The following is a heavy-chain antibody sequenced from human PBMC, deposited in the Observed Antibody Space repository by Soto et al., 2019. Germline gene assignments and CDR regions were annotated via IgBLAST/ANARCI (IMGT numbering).Heavy chain of an antibody. V-gene: IGHV3-33*01. CDR3: ATQYSGSYYRPPDY. CDR1: GFTFSSYG. J-gene: IGHJ4*02. Sequence: PGGSLRLSCAASGFTFSSYGMHWVRQAPGKGLEWVAVIWYDGSNKYYADSVKGRFTISRDNSKNTLYLQMNSLRAEDTAVYYCATQYSGSYYRPPDYWGQGTLVTVSS. D-gene: IGHD1-26*01. CDR2: IWYDGSNK.